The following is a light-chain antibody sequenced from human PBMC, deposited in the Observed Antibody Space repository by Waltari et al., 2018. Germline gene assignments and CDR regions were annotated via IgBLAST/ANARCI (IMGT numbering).Light chain of an antibody. CDR3: SMYMGSGVWV. CDR1: SGSVSSTSY. V-gene: IGLV8-61*01. Sequence: QTVVTQEPSLSVSPGGTVTLTCALSSGSVSSTSYPTWYQQTPDQPPRTLVYKGISRSSGVPDRFSGSILGNTAALTITGAQADDESDYYCSMYMGSGVWVFGGGTKLTVL. J-gene: IGLJ3*02. CDR2: KGI.